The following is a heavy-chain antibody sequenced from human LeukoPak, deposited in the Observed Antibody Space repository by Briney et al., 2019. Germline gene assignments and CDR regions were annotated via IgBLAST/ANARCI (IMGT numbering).Heavy chain of an antibody. J-gene: IGHJ6*03. D-gene: IGHD3-22*01. V-gene: IGHV4-31*03. CDR2: IYYSGST. CDR3: AVGYDSSGYYSSGYYYHYMDV. Sequence: SQTLSLTCTVSGGSISSGGYYWSWIRQHPGKGLEWIGYIYYSGSTYYNPSLKSRVTISVDTSKNQFSLKLSSVTAADTAVYYCAVGYDSSGYYSSGYYYHYMDVWGKGTTVTVSS. CDR1: GGSISSGGYY.